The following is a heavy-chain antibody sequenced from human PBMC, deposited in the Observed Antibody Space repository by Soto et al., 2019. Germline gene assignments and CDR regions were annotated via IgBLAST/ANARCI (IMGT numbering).Heavy chain of an antibody. CDR3: ASYGDIGFDP. J-gene: IGHJ5*02. CDR1: GGSISSGGYY. V-gene: IGHV4-31*03. Sequence: SETLSLTCTVSGGSISSGGYYWSWIRQHPGKGLEWIGYIYYSGSTYYNPSLKSRVTISVDTSKNTLYLQMNSLRAEDTAMYYCASYGDIGFDPWGQGTLVTVYS. D-gene: IGHD4-17*01. CDR2: IYYSGST.